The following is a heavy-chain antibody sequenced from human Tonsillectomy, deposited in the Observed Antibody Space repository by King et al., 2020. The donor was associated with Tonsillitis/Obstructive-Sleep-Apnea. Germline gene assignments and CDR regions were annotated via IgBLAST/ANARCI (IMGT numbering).Heavy chain of an antibody. D-gene: IGHD1-20*01. J-gene: IGHJ4*02. V-gene: IGHV1-24*01. CDR3: AAARRFNWNPDY. CDR2: FDLEDGET. Sequence: VQLVQSRAEVKKPGASVKVSCTVSGYSLTELSIHWVRQAPGKGLGWMGGFDLEDGETFYAQRFQGRVTITEDTSTDTVYMELSSLRSEDTAVYYCAAARRFNWNPDYWGQGTLVTVSS. CDR1: GYSLTELS.